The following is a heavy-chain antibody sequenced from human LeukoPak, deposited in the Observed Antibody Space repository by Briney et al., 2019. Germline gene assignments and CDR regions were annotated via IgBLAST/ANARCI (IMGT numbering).Heavy chain of an antibody. CDR3: ARDLFEN. CDR1: GFTFRSNS. CDR2: ISSSSTTI. D-gene: IGHD3-10*02. V-gene: IGHV3-48*01. J-gene: IGHJ4*02. Sequence: PGGSLRLSCAASGFTFRSNSMKWVRPAPRKGLAWGSYISSSSTTILYADSVKGRFTISRDNAKNSLYLQMNSLRAEDTAVYYCARDLFENWGQGTLVTVSS.